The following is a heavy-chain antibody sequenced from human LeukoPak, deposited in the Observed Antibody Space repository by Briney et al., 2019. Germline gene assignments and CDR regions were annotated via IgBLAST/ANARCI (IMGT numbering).Heavy chain of an antibody. Sequence: SETLSLTCIVSGGSINSGGFYWSWIRQRPGEGLEWIGYVYYSGSTFYNPSLTSRVTISVDTSRSQFSLKLRSVTAADTAVYYCARDMSVAHWFFDLWGRGTLVTVSS. D-gene: IGHD3-10*02. V-gene: IGHV4-31*03. CDR1: GGSINSGGFY. CDR2: VYYSGST. J-gene: IGHJ2*01. CDR3: ARDMSVAHWFFDL.